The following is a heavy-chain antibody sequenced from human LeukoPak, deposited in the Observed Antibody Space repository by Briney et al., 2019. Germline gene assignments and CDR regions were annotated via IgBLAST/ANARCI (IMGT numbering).Heavy chain of an antibody. CDR2: IKEDGSAQ. Sequence: GSLRLSCAASGFTFRNNWMTWVRQAPGKGLEWVAHIKEDGSAQNYTDSVKGRFTISRDNAKNSLFLQMNSVRAEDTAIYYCARDLGWFHFDSWGQGTLVTVSS. D-gene: IGHD2-15*01. J-gene: IGHJ4*02. V-gene: IGHV3-7*01. CDR1: GFTFRNNW. CDR3: ARDLGWFHFDS.